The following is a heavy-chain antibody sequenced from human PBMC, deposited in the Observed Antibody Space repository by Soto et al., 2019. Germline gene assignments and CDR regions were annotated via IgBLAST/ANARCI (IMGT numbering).Heavy chain of an antibody. CDR3: AKHRYCSGECSEGFAY. Sequence: EVQLLESGGGLVQPGGSLRLSCAASGFIFSSYAMNWVRQAPGKGLDWVSGISGRGDTIHYADSVKGRFTISRDNAQNTLYLQMNSLRAEDTAVYYCAKHRYCSGECSEGFAYWGQGTLVIVSS. V-gene: IGHV3-23*01. CDR2: ISGRGDTI. D-gene: IGHD2-15*01. J-gene: IGHJ4*02. CDR1: GFIFSSYA.